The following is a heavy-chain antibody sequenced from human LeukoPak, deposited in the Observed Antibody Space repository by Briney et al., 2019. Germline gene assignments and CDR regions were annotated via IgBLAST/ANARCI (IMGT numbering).Heavy chain of an antibody. Sequence: GRSLRLSCAASGFTFSSYSMHWVRQAPGKGLEWVALILFDGSKNYYADSVKGRFAISRDNSENTLYLQMNSLRDDDTAVYYCARDRYYGSGSRLTYFDYWGQGTLVTVSS. D-gene: IGHD3-10*01. CDR1: GFTFSSYS. CDR2: ILFDGSKN. J-gene: IGHJ4*02. V-gene: IGHV3-30*09. CDR3: ARDRYYGSGSRLTYFDY.